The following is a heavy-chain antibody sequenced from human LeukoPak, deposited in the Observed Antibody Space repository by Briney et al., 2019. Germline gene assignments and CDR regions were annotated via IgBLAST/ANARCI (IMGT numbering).Heavy chain of an antibody. J-gene: IGHJ4*02. V-gene: IGHV1-3*01. D-gene: IGHD3-22*01. CDR3: AITYYYDSSGYI. CDR2: ITPGDGDT. Sequence: ASVKVSCKASGYTFINYAIHWVRQAPGQRLEWMGWITPGDGDTKYSQKFQGRVTMTEDTSTDTAYMELSSLRSEDTAVYYCAITYYYDSSGYIWGQGTLVTVSS. CDR1: GYTFINYA.